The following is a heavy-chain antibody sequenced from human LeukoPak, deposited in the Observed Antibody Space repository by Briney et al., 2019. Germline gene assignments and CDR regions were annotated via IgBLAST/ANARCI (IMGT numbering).Heavy chain of an antibody. V-gene: IGHV4-30-4*08. Sequence: SETLSLTCTVSGASIGSGDYYWSWIRQPPGEGLDWIGYIYYTRSPNYTPSLKSLLTISLDTSKNQFSLKLSSVTAADTAVYYCARYSWGYSYLFDFWGQGTLVTVSS. CDR1: GASIGSGDYY. CDR3: ARYSWGYSYLFDF. D-gene: IGHD5-18*01. CDR2: IYYTRSP. J-gene: IGHJ4*02.